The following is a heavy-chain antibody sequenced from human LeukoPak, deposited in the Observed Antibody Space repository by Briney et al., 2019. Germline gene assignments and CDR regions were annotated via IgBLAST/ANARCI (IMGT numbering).Heavy chain of an antibody. Sequence: PGGSLRLSCAASGFTFNTYAMHWVRQAPGKGLEWVAVIWYDGSNKYYADSVMGQFTISRDNAKNTLYLQMNSLRAEDTAVYYCAKVPDYSNYGVDPWGQGTLVTVSS. CDR2: IWYDGSNK. V-gene: IGHV3-33*03. D-gene: IGHD4-11*01. CDR1: GFTFNTYA. CDR3: AKVPDYSNYGVDP. J-gene: IGHJ5*02.